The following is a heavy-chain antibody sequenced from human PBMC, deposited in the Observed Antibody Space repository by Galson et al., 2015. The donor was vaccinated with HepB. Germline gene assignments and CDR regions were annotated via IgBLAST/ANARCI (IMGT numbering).Heavy chain of an antibody. J-gene: IGHJ4*02. Sequence: SLRLSCAASGFTFSSYAMSWVRQAPGKGLQWVSVISGSGRSTYYADSVKGRFTISRDNSKNTLYLQMGSLRAEDTAVYYCARIRTYNSTWYGGDFDYWGQGALVTVSS. CDR1: GFTFSSYA. CDR3: ARIRTYNSTWYGGDFDY. CDR2: ISGSGRST. D-gene: IGHD6-13*01. V-gene: IGHV3-23*01.